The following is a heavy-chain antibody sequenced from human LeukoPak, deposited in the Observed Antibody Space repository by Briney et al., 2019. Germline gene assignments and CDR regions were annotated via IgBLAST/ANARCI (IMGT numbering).Heavy chain of an antibody. CDR1: GFTFSTYN. CDR2: ITSSSSYI. Sequence: GGSLRLSCAASGFTFSTYNMNWVRQAPGKGLEWVSSITSSSSYIYYADSVKGRFTISRDNAKNSLYLQMNSLRAEDTAVYYCAELGITMIGGVWGKGTTVTISS. V-gene: IGHV3-21*01. J-gene: IGHJ6*04. CDR3: AELGITMIGGV. D-gene: IGHD3-10*02.